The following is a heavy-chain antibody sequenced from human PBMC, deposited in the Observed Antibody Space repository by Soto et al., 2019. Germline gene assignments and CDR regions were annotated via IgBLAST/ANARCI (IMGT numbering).Heavy chain of an antibody. J-gene: IGHJ6*02. Sequence: LRLSCAASGFTFSSYGMHWVRQAPGKGLEGVSAISGSGGSTYYADSVKGRFTISRDNSKNTLYLQMNSLRAEDTAVYYCAKEGYDFGYCYYGMDVWGQGXTVTVYS. D-gene: IGHD5-12*01. CDR3: AKEGYDFGYCYYGMDV. CDR1: GFTFSSYG. CDR2: ISGSGGST. V-gene: IGHV3-23*01.